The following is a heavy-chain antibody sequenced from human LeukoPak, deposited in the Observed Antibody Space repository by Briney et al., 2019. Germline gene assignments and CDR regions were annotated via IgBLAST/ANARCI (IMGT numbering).Heavy chain of an antibody. CDR2: ISGSGGST. Sequence: PGGSLRLSCAASGFTFSSYAMSWVRQAPGKGLEWVSAISGSGGSTYYADSVKGRFTISRDNSKNTLYLQTNSLRAEDTAVYYCAKGPDIVVVPAAIWGQGTLVTVSS. CDR1: GFTFSSYA. CDR3: AKGPDIVVVPAAI. V-gene: IGHV3-23*01. J-gene: IGHJ4*02. D-gene: IGHD2-2*01.